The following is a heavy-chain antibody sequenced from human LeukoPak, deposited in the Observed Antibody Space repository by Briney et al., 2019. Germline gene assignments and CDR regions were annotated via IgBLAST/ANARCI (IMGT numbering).Heavy chain of an antibody. J-gene: IGHJ4*02. D-gene: IGHD4-17*01. Sequence: SETLSLTCTVSGGSFSSYYWSWIRQPPGKGLEWIGYIYYSGSTNYNPSLKSRVTISVDTSKNQFSLKLSSVTAADTAVYYCACTKPTVTYFDYWGQGTLVTVSS. CDR1: GGSFSSYY. CDR2: IYYSGST. CDR3: ACTKPTVTYFDY. V-gene: IGHV4-59*01.